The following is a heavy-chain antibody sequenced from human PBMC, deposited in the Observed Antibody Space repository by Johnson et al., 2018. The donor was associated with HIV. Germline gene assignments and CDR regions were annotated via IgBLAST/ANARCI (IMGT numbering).Heavy chain of an antibody. Sequence: VQLVESGGGLVKPGGSLRLSCAASGFTFSSYGMHWVRQAPGKGLEWVAVISYDGSNKYYADSVKGRFTISRDNSKNTLYLQMNSLRAEDTAVYYCARDSLGAIPDYALDIWGQGTMVTVSS. D-gene: IGHD2-2*02. V-gene: IGHV3-30*03. CDR2: ISYDGSNK. J-gene: IGHJ3*02. CDR3: ARDSLGAIPDYALDI. CDR1: GFTFSSYG.